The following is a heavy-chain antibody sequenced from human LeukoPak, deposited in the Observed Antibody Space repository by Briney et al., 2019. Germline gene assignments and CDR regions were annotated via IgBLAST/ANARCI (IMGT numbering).Heavy chain of an antibody. CDR2: IYTSGGT. CDR3: ARGATGFSSSSSLSYDAFDI. Sequence: SETLSLTCTVSGGSISSVTYYWSWIRQPAGKGLEWIGRIYTSGGTNYNPSLKSRVTISIDTSKNQFSLKLSSVTAADTAVYYCARGATGFSSSSSLSYDAFDIWGQGTMVTVSS. CDR1: GGSISSVTYY. D-gene: IGHD6-6*01. V-gene: IGHV4-61*02. J-gene: IGHJ3*02.